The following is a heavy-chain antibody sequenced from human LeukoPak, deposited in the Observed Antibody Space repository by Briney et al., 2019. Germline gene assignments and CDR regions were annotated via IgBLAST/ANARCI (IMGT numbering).Heavy chain of an antibody. CDR3: ATGYYEPFEK. CDR2: ISDTGTT. CDR1: GGSISSYY. J-gene: IGHJ4*02. D-gene: IGHD3-22*01. Sequence: SETLSLTCTVSGGSISSYYWDWIRQPPGKGPEWIGCISDTGTTKYNPAFKSRGTISVDTSTNQFSLKLTSVTAADTAVYFCATGYYEPFEKWGQGTLVSVSS. V-gene: IGHV4-59*01.